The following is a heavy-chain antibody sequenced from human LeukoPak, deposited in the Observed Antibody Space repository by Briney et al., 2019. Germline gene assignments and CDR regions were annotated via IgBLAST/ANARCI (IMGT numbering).Heavy chain of an antibody. Sequence: ASVKVSCKASGYTFTGYYIHWVRQAPGQGLEWMGWINPKSGGANYAQKFQGRVTMTRDTSISTAYMELSRLRSDDTAVYYCARGWAGFDYWGQGTLVTVSS. CDR3: ARGWAGFDY. D-gene: IGHD6-13*01. CDR2: INPKSGGA. V-gene: IGHV1-2*02. J-gene: IGHJ4*02. CDR1: GYTFTGYY.